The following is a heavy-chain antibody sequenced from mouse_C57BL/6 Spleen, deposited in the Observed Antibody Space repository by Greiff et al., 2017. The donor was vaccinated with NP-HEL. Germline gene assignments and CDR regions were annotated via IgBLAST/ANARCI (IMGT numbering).Heavy chain of an antibody. D-gene: IGHD1-1*01. CDR3: ARSLITTVVATKAMDY. CDR2: IYPGDGDT. V-gene: IGHV1-80*01. J-gene: IGHJ4*01. Sequence: VQLQQSGAELVKPGASVKISCKASGYAFSSYWMNWVKQRPGKGLEWIGQIYPGDGDTNYNGKFKGKATLTADKSSSPAYMQLSSLTSEDSTFYFCARSLITTVVATKAMDYWGQGTSVTVSS. CDR1: GYAFSSYW.